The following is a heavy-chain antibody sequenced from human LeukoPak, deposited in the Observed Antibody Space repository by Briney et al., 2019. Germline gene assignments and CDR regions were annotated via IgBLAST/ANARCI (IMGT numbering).Heavy chain of an antibody. CDR1: GFTFSSSW. J-gene: IGHJ4*02. V-gene: IGHV3-74*01. Sequence: GGSLRLSCAASGFTFSSSWMHWVRQAPEKGLVWVSRINSDGSSTSYADSVKGRFTISRDNSKNTLYLQMNSLRAEDTAVYYCAKQDEKREVVPPFDYWGQGTLVTVSS. CDR3: AKQDEKREVVPPFDY. D-gene: IGHD3-22*01. CDR2: INSDGSST.